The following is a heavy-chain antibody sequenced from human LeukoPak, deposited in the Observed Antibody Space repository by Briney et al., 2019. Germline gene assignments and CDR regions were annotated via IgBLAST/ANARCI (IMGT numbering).Heavy chain of an antibody. D-gene: IGHD2-2*02. CDR1: GFTFSSYR. V-gene: IGHV3-48*01. J-gene: IGHJ4*02. CDR3: ARDDPIVVVPAAIDY. CDR2: ISSSSSTI. Sequence: GGSLRLSCAASGFTFSSYRMNWVRQAPGKGLEWVSYISSSSSTIYYADSVKGRFTISRDNARNSLYLQMNSLRAEDTAVYYCARDDPIVVVPAAIDYWGQGTLVTVSS.